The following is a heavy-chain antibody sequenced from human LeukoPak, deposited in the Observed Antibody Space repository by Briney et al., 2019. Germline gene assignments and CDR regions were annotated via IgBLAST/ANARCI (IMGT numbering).Heavy chain of an antibody. Sequence: GRSLRLSCAASGFTFSSYGMHWVRQAPGKGLEWVAVISYDGSNKYYADSEKGRFTISRDNSKNTLYLQMNSLRAEDTAVYYCAKDLAPTRYCSSTSCYNHYYYGMDVWGQGTTVTVSS. V-gene: IGHV3-30*18. J-gene: IGHJ6*02. CDR2: ISYDGSNK. CDR3: AKDLAPTRYCSSTSCYNHYYYGMDV. D-gene: IGHD2-2*02. CDR1: GFTFSSYG.